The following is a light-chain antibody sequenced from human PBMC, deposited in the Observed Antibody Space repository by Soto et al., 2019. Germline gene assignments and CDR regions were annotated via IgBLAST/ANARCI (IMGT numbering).Light chain of an antibody. CDR3: MQALQTPRT. CDR2: LGS. J-gene: IGKJ2*02. Sequence: DIVMTQSPLSLPVTPGEPASISCRSSQSLLHSNGDNNLDWYLQKPGQSPQLLIYLGSNRASGVTDRFSGSGSGTDFTLKISRVEAEDVGFYYCMQALQTPRTFGQGTKLEIK. V-gene: IGKV2-28*01. CDR1: QSLLHSNGDNN.